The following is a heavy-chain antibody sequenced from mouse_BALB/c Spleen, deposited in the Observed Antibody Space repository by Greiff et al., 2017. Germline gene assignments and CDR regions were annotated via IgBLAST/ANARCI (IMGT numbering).Heavy chain of an antibody. D-gene: IGHD1-1*01. CDR1: GYTFTSYY. Sequence: QVQLKESGAELVKPGASVKLSCKASGYTFTSYYMYWVKQRPGQGLEWIGEINPSNGGTNFNEKFKSKATLTVDKSSSTAYMQLSSLTSEDSAVYYCTRSGYYGSSSAYWGQGTLVTVSA. V-gene: IGHV1S81*02. CDR3: TRSGYYGSSSAY. CDR2: INPSNGGT. J-gene: IGHJ3*01.